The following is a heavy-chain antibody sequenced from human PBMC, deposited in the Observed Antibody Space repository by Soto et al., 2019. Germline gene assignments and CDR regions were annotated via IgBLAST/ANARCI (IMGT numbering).Heavy chain of an antibody. CDR3: ASSIYSYGTVRGWFDP. CDR1: GGTFSSYA. CDR2: IIPIFGTA. V-gene: IGHV1-69*13. Sequence: SVKVSCKASGGTFSSYAISWVRQAPGQGLEWMGGIIPIFGTANYAQKFQGRVTITADESTGTAYMELSSLRSEDTAVYYCASSIYSYGTVRGWFDPWGQGTLVTVSS. D-gene: IGHD5-18*01. J-gene: IGHJ5*02.